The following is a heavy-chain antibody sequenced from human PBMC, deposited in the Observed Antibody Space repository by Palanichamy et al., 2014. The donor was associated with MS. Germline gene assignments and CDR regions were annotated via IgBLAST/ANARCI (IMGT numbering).Heavy chain of an antibody. CDR2: ISSSSSYI. J-gene: IGHJ4*02. CDR3: ARGRGTDRDGYTLGRDFDY. CDR1: PFSFSSYN. V-gene: IGHV3-21*01. Sequence: EVQLVEVWGRPGQAWGVPSRLSCAASPFSFSSYNMNWVRQAPGKGLEWVSSISSSSSYIYYADSVKGRFTISRDNAKNSLYLQMNSLRAEDTALYYCARGRGTDRDGYTLGRDFDYWGQGTLVTVSS. D-gene: IGHD5-24*01.